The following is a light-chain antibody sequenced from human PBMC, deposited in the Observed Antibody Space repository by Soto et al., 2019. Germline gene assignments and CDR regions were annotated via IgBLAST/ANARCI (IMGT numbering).Light chain of an antibody. CDR3: QQYHNWPVT. CDR2: GAT. CDR1: QSVSIR. Sequence: EIVMTQSPATLSVSPGERVTLSCRASQSVSIRLAWYQHKPGQSPRLLISGATTGATGIPPRFSASGSGTDFTLTVNSLQSEDIAVYYCQQYHNWPVTFGGGTKVDI. J-gene: IGKJ4*01. V-gene: IGKV3-15*01.